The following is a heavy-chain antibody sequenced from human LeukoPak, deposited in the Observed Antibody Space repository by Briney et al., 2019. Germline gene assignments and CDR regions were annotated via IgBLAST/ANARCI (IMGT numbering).Heavy chain of an antibody. Sequence: GASVNVSCKVSGYTLTELSMHWVRPAPGKGLERMGGFDPEDGETIYAQKFQGRVTMTEDTSTDTAYMELSSLRSEDTAVYYCATVYQLLPNAFDIWGQGTMVTVSS. D-gene: IGHD2-2*01. V-gene: IGHV1-24*01. J-gene: IGHJ3*02. CDR2: FDPEDGET. CDR1: GYTLTELS. CDR3: ATVYQLLPNAFDI.